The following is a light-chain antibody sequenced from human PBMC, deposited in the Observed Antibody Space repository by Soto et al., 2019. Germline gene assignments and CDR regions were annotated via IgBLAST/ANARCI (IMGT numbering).Light chain of an antibody. Sequence: VLSQFPAPLSLFPGGNATLSCRGNQSIGNYLAWYQHKPGQAPRLLMYDTSTRATGIPARFSGSGSGTDFTLTISTLEPEDFAVYFCLQRNNWPPWTFGQGTKVDIK. CDR1: QSIGNY. V-gene: IGKV3-11*01. CDR2: DTS. J-gene: IGKJ1*01. CDR3: LQRNNWPPWT.